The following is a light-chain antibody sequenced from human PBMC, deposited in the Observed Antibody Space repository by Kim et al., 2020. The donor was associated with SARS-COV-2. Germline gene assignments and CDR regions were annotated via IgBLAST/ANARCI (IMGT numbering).Light chain of an antibody. CDR2: GAS. J-gene: IGKJ4*01. Sequence: EIVMTQSPATLSVSPGERATLSCRASQSVSSNLAWYQQQPGQAPRLLIYGASTRATGIPARFSGSGSGTEFTLTISSLQSEDIAVYYCLQYMICPPLTFGGRSQG. CDR3: LQYMICPPLT. CDR1: QSVSSN. V-gene: IGKV3-15*01.